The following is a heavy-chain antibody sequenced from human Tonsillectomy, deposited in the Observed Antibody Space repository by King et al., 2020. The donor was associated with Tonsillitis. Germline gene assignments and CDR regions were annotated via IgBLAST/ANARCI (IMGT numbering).Heavy chain of an antibody. CDR1: GGSLSSGGYY. CDR3: ARMEGYGSGSGKGAFDI. Sequence: VQLQESGPGLVKPSQTLSLTCTVSGGSLSSGGYYWSWIRQHPGKGLEWIGYIYYSGSTYYNPSLKSRVTISVDTSKNQFSLKLSSVTAADTAVYYCARMEGYGSGSGKGAFDIWGQGTMVTVSS. D-gene: IGHD3-10*01. CDR2: IYYSGST. J-gene: IGHJ3*02. V-gene: IGHV4-31*03.